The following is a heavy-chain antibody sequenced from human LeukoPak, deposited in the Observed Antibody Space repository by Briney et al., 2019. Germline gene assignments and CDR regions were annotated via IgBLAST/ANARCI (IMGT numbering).Heavy chain of an antibody. CDR2: ISGSGGST. D-gene: IGHD3-22*01. CDR3: AKAEYYYDSSGYYLGYFDY. Sequence: TSETLSLTCAVYGGSFSGYYWSWVRQAPGKGLEWVSAISGSGGSTYYADSVKGRFTISRDNSKNTLYLQMDSLRAEDTAVYYCAKAEYYYDSSGYYLGYFDYWGQGTLVTVSS. V-gene: IGHV3-23*01. CDR1: GGSFSGYY. J-gene: IGHJ4*02.